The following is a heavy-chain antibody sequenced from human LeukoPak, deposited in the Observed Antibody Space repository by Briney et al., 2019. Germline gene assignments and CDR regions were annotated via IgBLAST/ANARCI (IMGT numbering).Heavy chain of an antibody. V-gene: IGHV3-23*01. Sequence: GSLLLSCAASGFTFSSYAMSWVRQAPGKGLEWVSAISGSGGSTYYADSVKGRFTISRDNSKNTLYLQMNSLRAEDTAVYYCAKDLRQYYYDSSGYYPYWGQGTLVTVSS. CDR1: GFTFSSYA. J-gene: IGHJ4*02. CDR2: ISGSGGST. CDR3: AKDLRQYYYDSSGYYPY. D-gene: IGHD3-22*01.